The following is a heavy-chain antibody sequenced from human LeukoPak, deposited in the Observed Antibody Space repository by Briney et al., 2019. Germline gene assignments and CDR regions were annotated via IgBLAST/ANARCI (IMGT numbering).Heavy chain of an antibody. J-gene: IGHJ4*02. V-gene: IGHV3-23*01. CDR2: ISTSGTDT. D-gene: IGHD2/OR15-2a*01. CDR1: GFTFSSYA. Sequence: GGSLRLSCAASGFTFSSYAMHWVRQAPGKGLEWVSAISTSGTDTYYADSVKGRFSISRDNSKNTLYVQMNSLRAEDTAVYYCTTSTANHDVWGQGTLVTVSS. CDR3: TTSTANHDV.